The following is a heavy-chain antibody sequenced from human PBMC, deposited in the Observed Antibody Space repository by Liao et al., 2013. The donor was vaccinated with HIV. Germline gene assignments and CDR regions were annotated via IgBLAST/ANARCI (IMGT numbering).Heavy chain of an antibody. V-gene: IGHV4-59*01. Sequence: QVQLHESGPGLVKASEILSLTCAVSGGSISSYYWNWIRQSPGAGLEWIGHVSHSGGTNYSPSLKSRVTIALDTTRNRFSLTLTSVTAADTAVYYCARSSLLVRWFDPWGQGTLVTVSS. CDR3: ARSSLLVRWFDP. J-gene: IGHJ5*02. CDR2: VSHSGGT. CDR1: GGSISSYY.